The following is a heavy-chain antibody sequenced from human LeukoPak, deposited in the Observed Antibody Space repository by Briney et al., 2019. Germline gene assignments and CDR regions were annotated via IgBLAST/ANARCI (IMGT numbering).Heavy chain of an antibody. J-gene: IGHJ4*02. CDR3: ARHAVEGGEGTAMVPYYFDY. CDR2: IYYSGST. D-gene: IGHD5-18*01. V-gene: IGHV4-59*08. CDR1: GGSISSYY. Sequence: PSETLSLTCTVSGGSISSYYWSWIRQPPGKGLEWIGYIYYSGSTNYNPSLKSRVTISVDTPKNQFSLKLSSVTAADTAVYYCARHAVEGGEGTAMVPYYFDYWGQGTLVTVSS.